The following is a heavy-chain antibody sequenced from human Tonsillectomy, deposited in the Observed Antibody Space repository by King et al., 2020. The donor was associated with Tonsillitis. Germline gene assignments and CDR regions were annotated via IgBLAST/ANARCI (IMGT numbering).Heavy chain of an antibody. CDR3: ASWRAGGNGEN. V-gene: IGHV4-34*01. J-gene: IGHJ4*02. CDR1: GGSFSGYY. Sequence: VQLQQWGAGLLKPSETLSLTCAVYGGSFSGYYWSWIRQPPGKGLEWIGEINHSGSTNYNPSLKSRVTISVDTSKNQFSLKLSSVTAADTAVYYCASWRAGGNGENWGQGTLVTVSS. D-gene: IGHD3-10*01. CDR2: INHSGST.